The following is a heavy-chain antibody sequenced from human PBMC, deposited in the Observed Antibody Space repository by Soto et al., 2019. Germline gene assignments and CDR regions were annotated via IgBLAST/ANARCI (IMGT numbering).Heavy chain of an antibody. CDR1: GFTFSSYS. CDR3: ARSGEGYSYGLPDY. V-gene: IGHV3-21*01. CDR2: ISSSSSYI. D-gene: IGHD5-18*01. J-gene: IGHJ4*02. Sequence: EVQLVESGGGLVKPGGSLRLSCAASGFTFSSYSMNWVRQAPGKGLEWVSSISSSSSYIYYADSVKGRFTISRDNAKNTLYLQMNSLRAEDTAVYDCARSGEGYSYGLPDYWGQGTLVTVSS.